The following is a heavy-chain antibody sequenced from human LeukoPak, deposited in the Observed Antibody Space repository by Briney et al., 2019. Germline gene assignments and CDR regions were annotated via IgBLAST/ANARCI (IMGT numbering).Heavy chain of an antibody. CDR1: GGSFSGYY. D-gene: IGHD6-19*01. Sequence: PSETLSLTCAVYGGSFSGYYWSWIRQPPGKGLEWIGSIYYSGSTYYNPSLKSRVTISVDTSKNQFSLKLSSVTAADTAVYYCARDGAVAGTEVYIDYWGQGTLVTVSS. V-gene: IGHV4-34*01. CDR3: ARDGAVAGTEVYIDY. J-gene: IGHJ4*02. CDR2: IYYSGST.